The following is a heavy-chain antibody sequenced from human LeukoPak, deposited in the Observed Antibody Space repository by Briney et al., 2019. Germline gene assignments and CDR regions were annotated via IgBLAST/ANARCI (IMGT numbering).Heavy chain of an antibody. Sequence: SETLSLTCAVYGGSLCGFYGIWLPHPRGEGGEGIGDIYHSGRTNYNPSLNSRVTIPVDTSKNQFSLKLSSVTAADTAVYYCASATTPPHDYGGNSGGGAFDIWGQGTMVTVSS. J-gene: IGHJ3*02. V-gene: IGHV4-34*01. CDR1: GGSLCGFY. CDR2: IYHSGRT. D-gene: IGHD4-23*01. CDR3: ASATTPPHDYGGNSGGGAFDI.